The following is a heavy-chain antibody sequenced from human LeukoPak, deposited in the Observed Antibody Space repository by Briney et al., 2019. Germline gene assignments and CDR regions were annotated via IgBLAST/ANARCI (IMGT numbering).Heavy chain of an antibody. Sequence: SETLSLTCTVSGGSISSYYWSWIRQPPGKGLEWIGYIYYSGSTNYNPSLKSRVTISVDTSKNQFSLKLSSVTAADTAVYYCARDLGGRDDYNYCFDYWGQGTLVTVSS. V-gene: IGHV4-59*01. CDR3: ARDLGGRDDYNYCFDY. CDR2: IYYSGST. CDR1: GGSISSYY. J-gene: IGHJ4*02. D-gene: IGHD5-24*01.